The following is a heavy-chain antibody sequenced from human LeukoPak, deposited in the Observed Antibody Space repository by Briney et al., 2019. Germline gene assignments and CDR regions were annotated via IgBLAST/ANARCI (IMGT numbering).Heavy chain of an antibody. CDR1: GYTFSGYY. CDR2: INPNSGGT. J-gene: IGHJ3*02. Sequence: ASVKVSCKASGYTFSGYYMHWVRQAPGQGLEWMGWINPNSGGTNYAQKFQGRVTMTRDTSISTAYMELSRLRSDDTAVYYCAREGGVTTHLVVAFDIWGQGTMVTVSS. V-gene: IGHV1-2*02. CDR3: AREGGVTTHLVVAFDI. D-gene: IGHD4-17*01.